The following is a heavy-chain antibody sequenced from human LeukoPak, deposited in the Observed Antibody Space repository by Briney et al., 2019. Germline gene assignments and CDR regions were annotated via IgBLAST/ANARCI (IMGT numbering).Heavy chain of an antibody. Sequence: GSLRLSCAGSGFTFGDVRMTWVRQAPGKGLEWVGRLKSKADGGTGDYAAPVKGRFTISRDDSESMLYLQMNSLKTEDTAVYHCTTRRGPVRGYYYFYGMDVWGQGTTVTVSS. D-gene: IGHD3-10*01. CDR2: LKSKADGGTG. CDR1: GFTFGDVR. V-gene: IGHV3-15*01. CDR3: TTRRGPVRGYYYFYGMDV. J-gene: IGHJ6*02.